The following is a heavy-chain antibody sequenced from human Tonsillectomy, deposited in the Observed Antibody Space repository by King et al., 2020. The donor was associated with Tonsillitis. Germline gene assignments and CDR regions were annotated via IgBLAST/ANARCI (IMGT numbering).Heavy chain of an antibody. V-gene: IGHV3-20*01. CDR1: GFTIDDYG. D-gene: IGHD3-22*01. Sequence: VQLVESGGGVVRPGGSLRLSCAASGFTIDDYGMSWVRQAPGKGLEWVSGINWNGGSTGYADSVKGRFTISRDNAKNSLYLQMNSLRAEDTALYHCARGRGSSGFYFYYYGMDVWGQGTTVTVSS. CDR2: INWNGGST. CDR3: ARGRGSSGFYFYYYGMDV. J-gene: IGHJ6*02.